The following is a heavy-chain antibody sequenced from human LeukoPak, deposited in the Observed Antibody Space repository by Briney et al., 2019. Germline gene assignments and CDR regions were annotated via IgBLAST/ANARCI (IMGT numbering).Heavy chain of an antibody. V-gene: IGHV1-18*01. CDR3: ASDKTLVTTSPYYYYYGMDV. CDR2: ISAYNGNT. Sequence: ASVKVSCKASGYTFTSYGISWVRQAPGQGLEWMGWISAYNGNTNYAQKLQGRVTMTTDTSTSTAYMELRSLRSDDTAVYYCASDKTLVTTSPYYYYYGMDVWGQGTTVTASS. J-gene: IGHJ6*02. D-gene: IGHD4-17*01. CDR1: GYTFTSYG.